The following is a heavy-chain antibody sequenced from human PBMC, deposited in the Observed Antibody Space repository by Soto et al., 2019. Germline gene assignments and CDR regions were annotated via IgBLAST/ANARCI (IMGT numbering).Heavy chain of an antibody. CDR3: AKDPQQWLALGDAFDI. Sequence: QVQLVESGGGVVQPGRSLRLSCAASGFTFSSYGMHWVRQAPGKGLEWVAVISYDGSNKYYADSVKGRFTISRDNSKNTVYLQMNSLRAEDTAVYYCAKDPQQWLALGDAFDIWGQGTMDIVSS. V-gene: IGHV3-30*18. D-gene: IGHD6-19*01. J-gene: IGHJ3*02. CDR2: ISYDGSNK. CDR1: GFTFSSYG.